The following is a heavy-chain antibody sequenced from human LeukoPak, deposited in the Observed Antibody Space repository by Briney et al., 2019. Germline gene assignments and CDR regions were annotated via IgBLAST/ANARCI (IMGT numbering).Heavy chain of an antibody. CDR2: IGTAGDT. D-gene: IGHD3-10*01. V-gene: IGHV3-13*01. CDR1: GFTFSSYD. J-gene: IGHJ6*03. Sequence: GGSLRLSCAASGFTFSSYDMHWVRQATGKGLEWVSAIGTAGDTYYPGSVKGRFTISRENAKNSLYLQMNSLRAGDTAVYYCARVSGDYYRSYYMDVWGKGTTVTVSS. CDR3: ARVSGDYYRSYYMDV.